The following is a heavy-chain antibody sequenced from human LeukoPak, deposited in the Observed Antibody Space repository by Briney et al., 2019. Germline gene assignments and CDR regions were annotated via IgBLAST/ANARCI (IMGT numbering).Heavy chain of an antibody. CDR3: ARDGGRWDLDF. D-gene: IGHD2-15*01. CDR2: IWLDGNNE. V-gene: IGHV3-30*02. Sequence: GVSLRLSCAASGLSFSASAFHWVRQAPGKGLEWVAFIWLDGNNEHADSVRGRFTISRDNSKNTLYLQINSLRPDDTAVYYCARDGGRWDLDFWGQGTLVTVSS. J-gene: IGHJ4*02. CDR1: GLSFSASA.